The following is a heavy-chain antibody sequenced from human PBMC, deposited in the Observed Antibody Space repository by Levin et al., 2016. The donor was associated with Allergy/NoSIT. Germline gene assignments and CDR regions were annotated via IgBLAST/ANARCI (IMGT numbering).Heavy chain of an antibody. V-gene: IGHV4-39*02. Sequence: SETLSLTCAVSGVSISSYGYHWAWIRQPTGTGLEWIGSIYSTGRTSSNPSLNSRVSISIDRPKNNFSLKLTSATTADTAVYFCARVLISAVPAPADVFDIWGQGTAVTVSA. J-gene: IGHJ3*02. CDR3: ARVLISAVPAPADVFDI. CDR1: GVSISSYGYH. CDR2: IYSTGRT. D-gene: IGHD2-2*01.